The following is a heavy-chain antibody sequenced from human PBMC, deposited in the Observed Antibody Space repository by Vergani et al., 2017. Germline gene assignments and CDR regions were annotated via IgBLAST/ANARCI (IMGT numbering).Heavy chain of an antibody. CDR2: IISKTDGGKT. CDR3: TVCQRDNGVVPAAIGQRRATEYFQH. CDR1: GFTFSSYA. Sequence: EVQLLESGGGLVQPGGSLRLSCAASGFTFSSYAMSWVRQAPGKGLEWVGRIISKTDGGKTDYAAPVKGRFTIPRDDSKNTLDLQMNSLKTEDTAVYDCTVCQRDNGVVPAAIGQRRATEYFQHWGQGTLVTVSS. J-gene: IGHJ1*01. V-gene: IGHV3-15*01. D-gene: IGHD2-2*01.